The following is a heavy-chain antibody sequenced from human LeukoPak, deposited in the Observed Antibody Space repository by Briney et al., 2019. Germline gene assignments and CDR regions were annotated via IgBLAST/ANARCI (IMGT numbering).Heavy chain of an antibody. Sequence: GASVKVSCKASGYTFTSYGISWVRQAPGQGLEWMGWISAYNGNTNYAQKLQGRVTMTTDTSTSTAYMELRSLRSDDTAVYYCARSLYYYDSSGTTAAFDIWGQGTTVTVSS. CDR3: ARSLYYYDSSGTTAAFDI. CDR1: GYTFTSYG. CDR2: ISAYNGNT. D-gene: IGHD3-22*01. J-gene: IGHJ3*02. V-gene: IGHV1-18*01.